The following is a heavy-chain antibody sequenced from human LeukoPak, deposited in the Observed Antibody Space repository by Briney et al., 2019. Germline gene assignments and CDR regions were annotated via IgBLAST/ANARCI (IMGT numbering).Heavy chain of an antibody. J-gene: IGHJ4*02. CDR3: ARDQRVTGRPDIDY. CDR2: ISSDGSST. D-gene: IGHD6-6*01. CDR1: GFTFRNHW. Sequence: GGSLRLSCAASGFTFRNHWMHWVRHTPGKGLVWVSRISSDGSSTTYADSVKGRFAISRDNAKNTLYLHMNNLRDEATAMYYCARDQRVTGRPDIDYWGQGTLVIVSS. V-gene: IGHV3-74*03.